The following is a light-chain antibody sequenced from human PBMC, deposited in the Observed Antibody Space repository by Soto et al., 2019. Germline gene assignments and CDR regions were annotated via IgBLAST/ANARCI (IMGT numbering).Light chain of an antibody. Sequence: QSALTQPPSASGSPGQSVTISCTGTSSDVGGYNYVSWYQHHPGQAPKLMIYEVIKRPSGVPDRFSGSKSGNTASLTVSGLQADDEADYYCSSYAGSNNLRVFGGGTKLTVL. CDR1: SSDVGGYNY. CDR2: EVI. V-gene: IGLV2-8*01. CDR3: SSYAGSNNLRV. J-gene: IGLJ3*02.